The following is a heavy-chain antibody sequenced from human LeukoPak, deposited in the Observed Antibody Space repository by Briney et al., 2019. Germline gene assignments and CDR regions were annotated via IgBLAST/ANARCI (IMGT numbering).Heavy chain of an antibody. V-gene: IGHV4-59*01. CDR2: ISYSGST. J-gene: IGHJ3*02. Sequence: SETLSLTCTVSGGSISSYYWSWIRQPPGKGLDYIGYISYSGSTNYNPSLKSRVTISVDTSKNQFSLKLSSVTAADTAVYYCAREHEDAFDIWGQGTMVTVSS. CDR1: GGSISSYY. CDR3: AREHEDAFDI.